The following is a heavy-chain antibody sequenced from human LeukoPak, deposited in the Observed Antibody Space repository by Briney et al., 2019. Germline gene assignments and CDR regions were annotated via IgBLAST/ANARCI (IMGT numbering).Heavy chain of an antibody. CDR2: IYYSGST. CDR1: GGSISSSSYY. Sequence: SETLSLTCTVSGGSISSSSYYWGWIRQPPGKGLEWIGSIYYSGSTYYNPSLKSRVTISVDTSKNQFSLKLSSVTAADTAVYYCARDSSGFTWGQGTLVTVSS. CDR3: ARDSSGFT. J-gene: IGHJ5*02. V-gene: IGHV4-39*07. D-gene: IGHD6-19*01.